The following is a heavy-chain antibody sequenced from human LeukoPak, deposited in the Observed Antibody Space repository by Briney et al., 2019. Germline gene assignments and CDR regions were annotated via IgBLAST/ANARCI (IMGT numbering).Heavy chain of an antibody. J-gene: IGHJ3*01. Sequence: PGESLRLSCAASGFAFSSHAMSRVRQAPGKGLEWVSSISGSAEKTYYTDSVKGRFTISRDSSQRILNLQMSNLRVEDTAIYYCARGSTYDFWSGDAFDVWGQGALVTVSS. V-gene: IGHV3-23*01. D-gene: IGHD3-3*01. CDR3: ARGSTYDFWSGDAFDV. CDR2: ISGSAEKT. CDR1: GFAFSSHA.